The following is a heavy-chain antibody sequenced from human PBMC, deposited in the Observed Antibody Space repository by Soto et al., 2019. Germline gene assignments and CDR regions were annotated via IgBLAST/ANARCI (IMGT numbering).Heavy chain of an antibody. Sequence: GESLKISCKGSGYSFTSYWISWVRQMPGKGLEWMGRIDPSDSYTNYSPSFHGHVTISADKSISTAYLQCSSLKASDTAMYYCARHALPGGIAVAYGMDVWGQGTTVTVSS. CDR3: ARHALPGGIAVAYGMDV. CDR1: GYSFTSYW. D-gene: IGHD6-19*01. CDR2: IDPSDSYT. J-gene: IGHJ6*02. V-gene: IGHV5-10-1*01.